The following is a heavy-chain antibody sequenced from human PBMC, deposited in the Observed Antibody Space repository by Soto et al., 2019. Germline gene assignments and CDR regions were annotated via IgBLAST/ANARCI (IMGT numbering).Heavy chain of an antibody. CDR2: ITGNGIYT. CDR1: GFTFSTYA. Sequence: PVGSLRLSCAVSGFTFSTYAMSWVRQAPGKGLEWVSAITGNGIYTHYADSVKGRFTISRDNSKSTLFLQMNSLRAEDTAVYYCVPPRDFDLWGRGTQVTVSS. J-gene: IGHJ2*01. V-gene: IGHV3-23*01. CDR3: VPPRDFDL.